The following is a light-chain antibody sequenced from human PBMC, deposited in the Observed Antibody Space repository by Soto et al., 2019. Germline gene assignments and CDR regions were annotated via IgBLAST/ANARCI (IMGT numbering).Light chain of an antibody. V-gene: IGKV1-39*01. CDR2: AAS. CDR3: QQSYSTPFT. CDR1: QSISNY. Sequence: IQMTQSPSSLSASVGDRVTITCRASQSISNYLNWYQQKPGKAPKLLIYAASSLQTGVPSRFSGSGSGTDFTLTISGLQPEDVAAYFCQQSYSTPFTFGPGTKVDIK. J-gene: IGKJ3*01.